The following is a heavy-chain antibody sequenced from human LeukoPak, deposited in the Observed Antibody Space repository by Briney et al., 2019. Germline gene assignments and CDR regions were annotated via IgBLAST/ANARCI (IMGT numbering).Heavy chain of an antibody. V-gene: IGHV3-30*04. J-gene: IGHJ6*03. D-gene: IGHD2-21*02. Sequence: GGSLRLSCAASGLTFSNYAMHWVRQAPGKGLEWVAVLAHDGGDRYFADSVKGRFTISRDNSKNTLYLQMNSLRAEDTAVYYCAREGDLLDYYYYYYMDVWDKGTTVTVSS. CDR1: GLTFSNYA. CDR3: AREGDLLDYYYYYYMDV. CDR2: LAHDGGDR.